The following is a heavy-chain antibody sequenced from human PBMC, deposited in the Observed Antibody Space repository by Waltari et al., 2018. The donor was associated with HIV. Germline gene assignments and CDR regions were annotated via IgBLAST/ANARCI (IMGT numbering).Heavy chain of an antibody. Sequence: QVQLQQWGAGLLKPSETLSLPCAVYGGSFSGYYWSWIRQPPGKGLEWIGEINHSGSTNYNPSLKSRVTISVDTSKNQFSLKLSSVTAADTAVYYCARVKDGSGWYRGKGEFDPWGQGTLVTVSS. J-gene: IGHJ5*02. CDR3: ARVKDGSGWYRGKGEFDP. CDR1: GGSFSGYY. V-gene: IGHV4-34*01. CDR2: INHSGST. D-gene: IGHD6-19*01.